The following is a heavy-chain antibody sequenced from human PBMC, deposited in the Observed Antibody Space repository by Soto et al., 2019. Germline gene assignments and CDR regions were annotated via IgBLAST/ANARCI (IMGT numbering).Heavy chain of an antibody. V-gene: IGHV4-31*03. D-gene: IGHD3-3*01. CDR3: ARDLEGNGPFDD. CDR1: GGSISSGGYY. CDR2: IYYSGST. Sequence: PSETLSLTCTVSGGSISSGGYYWSWIRQHPGKGLEWIGYIYYSGSTYYNPSLKSRVTISVDTSKNQFSLKLSSVTAADTAVYYCARDLEGNGPFDDWGQGTLVTVSS. J-gene: IGHJ4*02.